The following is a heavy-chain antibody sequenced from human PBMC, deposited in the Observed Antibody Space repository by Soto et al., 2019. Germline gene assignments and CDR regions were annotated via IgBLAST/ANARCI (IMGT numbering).Heavy chain of an antibody. Sequence: GGSLRLSCAASGFTFAHYAISWVRQAPGKGLEWVSGLGGSGGGTYYADSVKGRFTISRDNSKNTVYLQMNSLRAEDTAFYYCARLRSGYFPCFGFRGLGTLGTVSS. CDR1: GFTFAHYA. D-gene: IGHD3-3*01. CDR3: ARLRSGYFPCFGF. V-gene: IGHV3-23*01. CDR2: LGGSGGGT. J-gene: IGHJ4*02.